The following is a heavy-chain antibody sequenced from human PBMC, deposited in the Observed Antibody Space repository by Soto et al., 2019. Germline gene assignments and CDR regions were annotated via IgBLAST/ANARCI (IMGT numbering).Heavy chain of an antibody. D-gene: IGHD5-18*01. J-gene: IGHJ4*02. Sequence: PGGSLRLSCAASGFTFSAYGMHWVRQAPGKGLEWVALVWYDGSNKYYADSVKGRFTISRDNSKNTLYLQMNSLRAEDTAVYYCARDEITWIQSWGQIGHWGQGTLVTVSS. CDR1: GFTFSAYG. CDR3: ARDEITWIQSWGQIGH. V-gene: IGHV3-33*01. CDR2: VWYDGSNK.